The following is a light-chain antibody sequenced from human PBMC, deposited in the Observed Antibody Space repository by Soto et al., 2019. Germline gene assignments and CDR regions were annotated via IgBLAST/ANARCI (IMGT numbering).Light chain of an antibody. J-gene: IGKJ5*01. CDR2: DAS. CDR1: QDIGDF. CDR3: QQYHNLPIT. V-gene: IGKV1-33*01. Sequence: DILLTQSPSSLSVSVVDRVTISCQASQDIGDFLNWYQQKPGKAPKLLISDASSLETGVPSRFRGSGSGTDFTVTINSLQPEDIATYYCQQYHNLPITFGQGTRLEI.